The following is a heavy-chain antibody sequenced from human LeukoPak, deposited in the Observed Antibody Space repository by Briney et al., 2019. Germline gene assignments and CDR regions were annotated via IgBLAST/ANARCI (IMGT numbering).Heavy chain of an antibody. CDR2: IRYDGSNK. CDR3: ANSPNYYDSSGLSFDY. Sequence: PGGSLRLSCAASGFTFSSYGMHWVRQAPGKGLEWVAFIRYDGSNKYYADSVKGRFTISRDNSKNTLYLQMNSLRAEDTAVYYCANSPNYYDSSGLSFDYWGQGTLVTVSS. J-gene: IGHJ4*02. V-gene: IGHV3-30*02. CDR1: GFTFSSYG. D-gene: IGHD3-22*01.